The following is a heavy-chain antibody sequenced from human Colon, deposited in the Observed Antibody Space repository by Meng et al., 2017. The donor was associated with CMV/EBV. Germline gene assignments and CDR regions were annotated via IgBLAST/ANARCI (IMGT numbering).Heavy chain of an antibody. CDR3: VRDKRTYSSASFDGMDV. V-gene: IGHV3-43*01. CDR1: GFSFDAYT. Sequence: GESLKISCAASGFSFDAYTMHWVRQAPGKGLEWVSLISWRGDTTSYGNSVKGRFTISRDNRKDSLYLQMNSLRTEDTALYYCVRDKRTYSSASFDGMDVWGQGTTVTVSS. J-gene: IGHJ6*02. CDR2: ISWRGDTT. D-gene: IGHD6-6*01.